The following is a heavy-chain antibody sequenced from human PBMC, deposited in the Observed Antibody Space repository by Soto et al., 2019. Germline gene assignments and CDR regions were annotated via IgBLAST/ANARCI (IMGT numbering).Heavy chain of an antibody. V-gene: IGHV3-30-3*01. CDR2: ISYDGSNK. D-gene: IGHD1-26*01. CDR1: GFTFSSYA. Sequence: QVQLVESGGGVVQPGRSLRLSCAASGFTFSSYAMHWVRQAPGKGLEWVAVISYDGSNKYYADSVKGRFTISRDNSKNTLYLQMNSLRAEDTAVYYCARDVLGGATGWFAPWGQGTLVTVSS. CDR3: ARDVLGGATGWFAP. J-gene: IGHJ5*02.